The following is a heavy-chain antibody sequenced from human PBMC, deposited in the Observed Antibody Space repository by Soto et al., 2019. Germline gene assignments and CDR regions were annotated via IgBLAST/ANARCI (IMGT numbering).Heavy chain of an antibody. Sequence: GSLRLSCSASGFTFSMFSMHWVRQAPGKGLEYVSGISSNGDSTYYADSVKGRFTISRDNSKNTLYLQMSSLRAVDTAVYYCVHPRSTVQIPPTWGQGTLVTVSS. CDR2: ISSNGDST. CDR1: GFTFSMFS. CDR3: VHPRSTVQIPPT. V-gene: IGHV3-64D*06. D-gene: IGHD4-17*01. J-gene: IGHJ5*02.